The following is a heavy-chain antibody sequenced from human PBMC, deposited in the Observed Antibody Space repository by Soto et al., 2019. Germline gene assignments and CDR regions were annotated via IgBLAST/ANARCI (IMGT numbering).Heavy chain of an antibody. V-gene: IGHV3-33*01. CDR3: ARDGMCSSTSCYSYYYYGMDV. CDR2: IWYDGSNK. Sequence: GGSLRLSCAASGFTFSSYGMHWVRQAPGKGLEWVAVIWYDGSNKYYADSVKGRFTISRDNSKNTLYLQMNSLRAEDTAVYYCARDGMCSSTSCYSYYYYGMDVWGQGNPGHRLL. J-gene: IGHJ6*02. D-gene: IGHD2-2*02. CDR1: GFTFSSYG.